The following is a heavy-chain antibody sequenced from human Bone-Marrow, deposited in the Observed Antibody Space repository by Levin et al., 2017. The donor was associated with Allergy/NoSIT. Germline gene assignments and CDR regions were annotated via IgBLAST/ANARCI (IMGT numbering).Heavy chain of an antibody. D-gene: IGHD6-13*01. V-gene: IGHV3-23*01. J-gene: IGHJ4*02. CDR3: AKAYGSSWYYFDF. CDR1: GFIFDNYA. Sequence: LTGGSLRLSCAASGFIFDNYAMTWVRQAPGKGLEWVSAIGSNGVGKYYAVSVKGRFTISRDNSKNTLYLQMNSLRAEDTAVYYCAKAYGSSWYYFDFWGQGTLVTVSS. CDR2: IGSNGVGK.